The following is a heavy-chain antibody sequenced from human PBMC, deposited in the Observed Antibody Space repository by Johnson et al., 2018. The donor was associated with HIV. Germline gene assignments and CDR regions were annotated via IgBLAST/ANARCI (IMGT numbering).Heavy chain of an antibody. J-gene: IGHJ3*02. Sequence: VLLVESGGGLVQPGGSLRLSCAASGFTFSSYWMSWVRQAPGTGLEWVANIKQDGSEKYYVDSVKGRFTISRDNAKNSLYLQMNSLRAEDTAVYYCARGQQDMGAGAFDIWGQGTVVTVSS. V-gene: IGHV3-7*01. CDR2: IKQDGSEK. CDR1: GFTFSSYW. D-gene: IGHD3-16*01. CDR3: ARGQQDMGAGAFDI.